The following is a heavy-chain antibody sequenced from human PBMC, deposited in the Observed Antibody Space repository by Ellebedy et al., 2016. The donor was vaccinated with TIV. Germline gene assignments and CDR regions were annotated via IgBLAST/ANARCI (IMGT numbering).Heavy chain of an antibody. D-gene: IGHD4-23*01. CDR3: ARDRYYGGNYRGIDY. Sequence: AASVKVSCKASGYAFSGYDMNWVRQAPGQGLEWMGWINTNTGNTESVPGFTGRFVFSLDTSVGTAYLQISSLQAEDTAIYYCARDRYYGGNYRGIDYWGQGTLVTVSS. CDR1: GYAFSGYD. CDR2: INTNTGNT. J-gene: IGHJ4*02. V-gene: IGHV7-4-1*02.